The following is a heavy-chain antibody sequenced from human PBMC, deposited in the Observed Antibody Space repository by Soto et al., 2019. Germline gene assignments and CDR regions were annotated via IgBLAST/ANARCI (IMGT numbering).Heavy chain of an antibody. D-gene: IGHD3-3*01. V-gene: IGHV3-48*02. CDR1: GFTFSSYS. J-gene: IGHJ5*02. CDR3: ARALTDFWSGYYDNWFDP. Sequence: GRSLRLSCAASGFTFSSYSMNWVRQAPGKGLEWVSYISSSSSTIYYADSVKGRFTISRVNAKNSLFLQMSSLRDEDTAVYYCARALTDFWSGYYDNWFDPWGQGTLVTVSS. CDR2: ISSSSSTI.